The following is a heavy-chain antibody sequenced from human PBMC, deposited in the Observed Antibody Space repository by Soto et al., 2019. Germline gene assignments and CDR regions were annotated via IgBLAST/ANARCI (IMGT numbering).Heavy chain of an antibody. CDR2: ISGSGGST. D-gene: IGHD3-16*01. V-gene: IGHV3-23*01. J-gene: IGHJ6*03. Sequence: EVQLLESGGGLVQPGGSLRLSCAASGFTFSSYAMSWVRQAPGKGLEWVSAISGSGGSTYYADSVKGRFTISRDNSKNTLYLQMDSLRAEDTAVYYCAKPYGWGNYYYYMDVWGKGTTVTVSS. CDR1: GFTFSSYA. CDR3: AKPYGWGNYYYYMDV.